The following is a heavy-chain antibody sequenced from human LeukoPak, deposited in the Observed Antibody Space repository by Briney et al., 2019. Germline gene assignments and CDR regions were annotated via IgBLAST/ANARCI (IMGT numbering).Heavy chain of an antibody. V-gene: IGHV3-33*01. Sequence: GGSLRLSCAASGFTFSSYGMHWVRQAPGKGLEWVAVIWYDGSNKYYADSVKGRFTISRDNSKNTLYLQMNSLRAEDTAVYYCARDLITMVSDGSYPRPGRLLDYWGQGTLVTVSS. J-gene: IGHJ4*02. D-gene: IGHD3-10*01. CDR3: ARDLITMVSDGSYPRPGRLLDY. CDR2: IWYDGSNK. CDR1: GFTFSSYG.